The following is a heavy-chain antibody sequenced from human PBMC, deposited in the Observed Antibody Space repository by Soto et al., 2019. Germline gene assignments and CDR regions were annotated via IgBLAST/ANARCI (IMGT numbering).Heavy chain of an antibody. D-gene: IGHD6-13*01. CDR1: GGSISSYY. V-gene: IGHV4-59*01. CDR2: IYYSGST. Sequence: SETLSLTCTVSGGSISSYYWSWVRQPRGKGLEWVGYIYYSGSTNYNPSLKGRVTISVDTSKKQVSLKLSSVTAADTAVYYCARVIAAAGADLALGYWGPGTLVTVSS. CDR3: ARVIAAAGADLALGY. J-gene: IGHJ4*02.